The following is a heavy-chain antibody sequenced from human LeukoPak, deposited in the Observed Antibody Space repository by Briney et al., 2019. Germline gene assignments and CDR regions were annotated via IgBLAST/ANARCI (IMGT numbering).Heavy chain of an antibody. CDR2: INPNSGGT. CDR1: GYTFTGYY. V-gene: IGHV1-2*06. CDR3: ARGTIFGVVDY. D-gene: IGHD3-3*01. Sequence: ASVNVSCKASGYTFTGYYMHWVRQAPGQGLEWMGRINPNSGGTNYAQKFQGRVTMTRDTSISTAYMELSRLRSDDTAVYYCARGTIFGVVDYWCQGTLVTVSS. J-gene: IGHJ4*02.